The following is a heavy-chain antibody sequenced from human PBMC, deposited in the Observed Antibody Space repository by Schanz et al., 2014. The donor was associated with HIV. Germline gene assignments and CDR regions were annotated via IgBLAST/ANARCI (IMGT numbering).Heavy chain of an antibody. Sequence: VQLVESGGGVVQPGRSLRLSCVASGFTFNNYAMTWVRQAPGKGLEWVSSISESGGRTYYADSVNGRFTISRDNSKNTLYLQMNSLRAEDTAVYYCAKGLTIWLQPPFDYWGQGTLVTVSS. D-gene: IGHD5-12*01. J-gene: IGHJ4*02. CDR3: AKGLTIWLQPPFDY. CDR1: GFTFNNYA. V-gene: IGHV3-23*04. CDR2: ISESGGRT.